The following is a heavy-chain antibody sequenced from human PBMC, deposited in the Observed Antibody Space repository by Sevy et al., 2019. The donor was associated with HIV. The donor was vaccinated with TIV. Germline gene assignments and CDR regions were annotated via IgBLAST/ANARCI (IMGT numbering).Heavy chain of an antibody. Sequence: ASVKVSCKASGYTFTSYYMHWVRQAPGQELEWMGIINPSGGSTSYAQKFQGRVNMTRDTSTSTVYMELGSRRSEDTAVYYGASDQIALAFGKDVWGQGTTVTVSS. CDR3: ASDQIALAFGKDV. CDR1: GYTFTSYY. J-gene: IGHJ6*02. CDR2: INPSGGST. V-gene: IGHV1-46*01.